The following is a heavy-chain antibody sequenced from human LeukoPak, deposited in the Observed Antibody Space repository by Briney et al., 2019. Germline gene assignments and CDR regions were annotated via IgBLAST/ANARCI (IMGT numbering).Heavy chain of an antibody. J-gene: IGHJ4*02. D-gene: IGHD3-22*01. CDR3: ARTNRHYYDSSVPFDY. Sequence: SETLSLTCAVYGGSFSGYYWSWIRQPPGKGLEWIGEINHSGSTNYNPSLKSRVTISVDTSKNQFSLKLSSVTVADTAVYYCARTNRHYYDSSVPFDYWGQGTLVTVSS. V-gene: IGHV4-34*01. CDR1: GGSFSGYY. CDR2: INHSGST.